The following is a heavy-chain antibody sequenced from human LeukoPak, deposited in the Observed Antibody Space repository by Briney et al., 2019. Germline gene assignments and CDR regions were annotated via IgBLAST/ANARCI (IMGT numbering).Heavy chain of an antibody. J-gene: IGHJ5*02. CDR1: GFTSSSYA. CDR3: AKEGVASGP. CDR2: ITAGGGNT. V-gene: IGHV3-23*01. Sequence: PGGSLRLSCAASGFTSSSYAMHWVRQAPGKGLEWVAGITAGGGNTHTAGSVKGRFTISRDNSKNTLFLQMNSLRVEDTAVYYCAKEGVASGPWGQGTLVTVSS. D-gene: IGHD2-8*02.